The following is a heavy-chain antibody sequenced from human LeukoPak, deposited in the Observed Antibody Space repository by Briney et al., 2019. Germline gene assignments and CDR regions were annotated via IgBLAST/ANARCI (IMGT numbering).Heavy chain of an antibody. Sequence: ASVKVSCKASVYTFTGYYIHWVRQAPGQGLEWMGWINPISGGTYYAQKFQGRVTMTRDTSISTAYMEMSRLRSDDTAVYYCARVTRTSAQYFDYWGQGTLVTVSS. D-gene: IGHD2-2*01. J-gene: IGHJ4*02. V-gene: IGHV1-2*02. CDR2: INPISGGT. CDR3: ARVTRTSAQYFDY. CDR1: VYTFTGYY.